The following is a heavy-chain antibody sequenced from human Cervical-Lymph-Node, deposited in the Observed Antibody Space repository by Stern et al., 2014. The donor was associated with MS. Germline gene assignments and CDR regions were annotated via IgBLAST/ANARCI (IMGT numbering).Heavy chain of an antibody. Sequence: QEQLQESGPGLVKPSETLSLTCNVSGASFTDYYWSWIRQPPGKGLEWIGYIYSSGSTNYSPSLKSRVTISIDTSKSQFSLNLQSVTAADTAVYYCARGGRMASMFYWGQGTLVTVSS. V-gene: IGHV4-59*01. CDR3: ARGGRMASMFY. CDR1: GASFTDYY. CDR2: IYSSGST. D-gene: IGHD5-24*01. J-gene: IGHJ4*02.